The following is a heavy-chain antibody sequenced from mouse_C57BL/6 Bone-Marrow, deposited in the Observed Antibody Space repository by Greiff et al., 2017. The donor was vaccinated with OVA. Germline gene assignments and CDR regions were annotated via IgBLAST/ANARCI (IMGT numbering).Heavy chain of an antibody. CDR2: IYPGDGDT. Sequence: QVTLKVSGPELVKPGASVKISCKASGYAFSSSWMNWVKQRPGKGLEWIGRIYPGDGDTNYNGKFKGKATLTADKSSSTAYMQLSSLTSEDSAVYFCARSDGSPWFAYWGQGTLVTVSA. CDR3: ARSDGSPWFAY. CDR1: GYAFSSSW. D-gene: IGHD1-1*01. J-gene: IGHJ3*01. V-gene: IGHV1-82*01.